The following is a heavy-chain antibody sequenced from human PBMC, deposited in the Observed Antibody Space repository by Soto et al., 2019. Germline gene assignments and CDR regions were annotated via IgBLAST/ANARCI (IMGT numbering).Heavy chain of an antibody. J-gene: IGHJ3*02. CDR3: ADGKQLVSFAFDI. CDR1: VFTFSSYW. V-gene: IGHV3-7*03. D-gene: IGHD6-6*01. CDR2: IKQDGSEQ. Sequence: GGSLRLSCEASVFTFSSYWMTWVRQAPGKGLEWVANIKQDGSEQNYVASVKGRFTISRDNAKNSLYLQMNSLRAEDTAVYYCADGKQLVSFAFDIWGKGTMVTV.